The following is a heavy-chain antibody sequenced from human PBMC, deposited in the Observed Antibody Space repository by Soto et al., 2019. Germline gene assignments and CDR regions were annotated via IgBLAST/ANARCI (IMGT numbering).Heavy chain of an antibody. CDR2: ISSSSSTI. CDR3: ARVKESMIVDAFDI. Sequence: EVQLVESGGGLLQPGGSLRLSFAASGFTFSSYSMNWFRQAPGKGLEWVSYISSSSSTIYYADSVKGRFTISRDNAKNSLYLQMNSLRDEDTAVYYCARVKESMIVDAFDIWGQGTMVTVSS. V-gene: IGHV3-48*02. J-gene: IGHJ3*02. CDR1: GFTFSSYS. D-gene: IGHD3-22*01.